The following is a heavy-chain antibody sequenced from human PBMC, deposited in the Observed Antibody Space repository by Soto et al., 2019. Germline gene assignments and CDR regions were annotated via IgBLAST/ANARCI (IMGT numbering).Heavy chain of an antibody. D-gene: IGHD6-6*01. CDR3: ARVSSSSGDYFDY. Sequence: PSETLSLTCTVSGGSISSGGYYWSWIRQHPGKGLEWIGYIYYSGSTYYNPSLKSRVTISVDTSKNQFSLKLSSVTAADTAVYYCARVSSSSGDYFDYWGQGTLVTVSS. CDR1: GGSISSGGYY. J-gene: IGHJ4*02. V-gene: IGHV4-31*03. CDR2: IYYSGST.